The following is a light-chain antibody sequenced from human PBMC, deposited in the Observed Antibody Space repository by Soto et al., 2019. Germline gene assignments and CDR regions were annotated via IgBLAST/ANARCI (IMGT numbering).Light chain of an antibody. CDR3: QQYENLPT. J-gene: IGKJ5*01. Sequence: DIQMTQSQSSLSASVESRFIITCRASQSISNHLNWYQQKPGKAPKILIFAASSLQSGVPSRFRGSGSGTDFTFTISRLKPEDIATYYCQQYENLPTFGQGTRLEIK. CDR1: QSISNH. V-gene: IGKV1-33*01. CDR2: AAS.